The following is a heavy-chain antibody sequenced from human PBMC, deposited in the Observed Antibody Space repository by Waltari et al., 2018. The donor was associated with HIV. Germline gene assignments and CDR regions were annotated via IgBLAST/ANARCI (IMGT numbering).Heavy chain of an antibody. Sequence: QVHLVQSGAEVKKPGSSVKVSCKASGGAFVSHSFNWGRQAPGQGLEWMGRDIPMFGTANYARKFQGRVTITADKSTTTAYMELNGLRIDDTAVYYCASARETMGVDFDSWGQGTLVTVS. CDR3: ASARETMGVDFDS. D-gene: IGHD3-3*01. CDR1: GGAFVSHS. V-gene: IGHV1-69*08. J-gene: IGHJ5*01. CDR2: DIPMFGTA.